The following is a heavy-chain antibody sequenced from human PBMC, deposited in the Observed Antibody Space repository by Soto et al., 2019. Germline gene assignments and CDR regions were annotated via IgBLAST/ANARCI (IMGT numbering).Heavy chain of an antibody. CDR1: GGSISSSSYY. V-gene: IGHV4-39*01. CDR2: IYYSWRT. D-gene: IGHD5-12*01. J-gene: IGHJ4*02. Sequence: SETLSLTCTASGGSISSSSYYWGWMRQPPGKWLEWIGSIYYSWRTYANPSLKSRVTISVDTSKNQFSLELSSVTAADTAVYYCARRRDGYNRIDYWGQGTLVTVSS. CDR3: ARRRDGYNRIDY.